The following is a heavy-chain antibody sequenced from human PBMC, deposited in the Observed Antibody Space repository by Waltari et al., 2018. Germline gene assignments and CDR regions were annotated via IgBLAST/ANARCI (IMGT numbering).Heavy chain of an antibody. CDR1: GGTFSSYA. D-gene: IGHD3-22*01. J-gene: IGHJ3*02. CDR3: ARDNPLYKTYYYDSSGSRVAFDI. V-gene: IGHV1-69*10. Sequence: QVQLVQSGAEVKKPGSSVKVSCKASGGTFSSYAISWVRQAPGQGLEWMGGIIPILGIANYAQKFQGRVTITADKSTSTAYMELSSLRSEDTAVYYCARDNPLYKTYYYDSSGSRVAFDIWGQGTMVTVSS. CDR2: IIPILGIA.